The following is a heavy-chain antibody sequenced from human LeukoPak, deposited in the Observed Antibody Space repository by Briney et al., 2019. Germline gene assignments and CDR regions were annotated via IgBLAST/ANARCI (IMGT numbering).Heavy chain of an antibody. CDR1: GDSISSGDYY. Sequence: KSSETLSLTCTVSGDSISSGDYYWSWIRQPPGKGLEWVGYMYYSGSTYYNPSLKSRVTISVDTSKNQFSLQLSSVTAADTAVYYCARPYYYDSRIDPWGQGTLVTVSS. J-gene: IGHJ5*02. D-gene: IGHD3-22*01. V-gene: IGHV4-30-4*01. CDR2: MYYSGST. CDR3: ARPYYYDSRIDP.